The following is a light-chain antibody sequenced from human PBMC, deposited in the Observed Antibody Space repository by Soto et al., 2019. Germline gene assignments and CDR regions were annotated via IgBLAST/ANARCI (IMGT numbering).Light chain of an antibody. CDR3: QQYNSYWT. CDR1: QSISSW. J-gene: IGKJ1*01. Sequence: NQMSTSVYTLSAARGDRVAITCRASQSISSWLAWYQQKPGKAPKLLIYDASSLESGVPSRFSGSGSGTEFTLTISCLQSDDFATYYCQQYNSYWTFGQGTKEDI. CDR2: DAS. V-gene: IGKV1-5*01.